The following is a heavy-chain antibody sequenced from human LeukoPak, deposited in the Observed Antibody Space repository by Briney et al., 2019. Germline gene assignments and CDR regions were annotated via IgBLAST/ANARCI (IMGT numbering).Heavy chain of an antibody. D-gene: IGHD2/OR15-2a*01. J-gene: IGHJ4*02. CDR1: GFTFSSYS. CDR3: ARARIADY. Sequence: GGSLRLSCAASGFTFSSYSMNWVRQTPGKGLEWVSYIGTSSSTIYHADSVKGRFTISRDNAKNSLYLQMNSLRDEDTAVYYCARARIADYWGQGTLVTVSS. V-gene: IGHV3-48*02. CDR2: IGTSSSTI.